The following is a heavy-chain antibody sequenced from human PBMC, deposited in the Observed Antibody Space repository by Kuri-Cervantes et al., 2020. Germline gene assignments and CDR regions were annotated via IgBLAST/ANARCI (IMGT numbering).Heavy chain of an antibody. CDR3: AHSAMVSSGWYGNFDY. J-gene: IGHJ4*02. Sequence: SGPTLVKPTRTLTLTCTFSGLSLSTSGMCVSWIRQPPGKALEWLARIDWDDDKYYSTSLKSRLTITKDTSKNQVVLTMTNMDPVDTATYYCAHSAMVSSGWYGNFDYWGQGTLVTVSS. CDR2: IDWDDDK. CDR1: GLSLSTSGMC. V-gene: IGHV2-70*12. D-gene: IGHD6-19*01.